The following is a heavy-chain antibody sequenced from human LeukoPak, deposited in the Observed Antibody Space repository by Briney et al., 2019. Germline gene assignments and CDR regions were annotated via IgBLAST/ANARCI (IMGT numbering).Heavy chain of an antibody. CDR3: AKSRADIVVVPAADFDY. D-gene: IGHD2-2*01. V-gene: IGHV3-23*01. CDR1: GFTFSSYA. J-gene: IGHJ4*02. CDR2: ISGSGGST. Sequence: GGSLRLSCAASGFTFSSYAMSWVRQAPGKGLEWVSAISGSGGSTYYADSVKGRFTISRDNSKNTPYLQMNSLRAEDTAVYYCAKSRADIVVVPAADFDYWGQGTLVTVSS.